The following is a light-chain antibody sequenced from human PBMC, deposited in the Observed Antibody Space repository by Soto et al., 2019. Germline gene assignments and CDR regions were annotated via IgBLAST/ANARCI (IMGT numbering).Light chain of an antibody. J-gene: IGKJ1*01. V-gene: IGKV3-20*01. CDR1: QSVSSSY. CDR3: QQYGSSSWT. Sequence: EIVLTQSPGTLSLSPGERATLSCRASQSVSSSYLAWYQQKLGQAPRLLIYGASSRATGIPDRFSGSGSGTDFTLTFSRLEPEDFAVYYCQQYGSSSWTFGQGTKVEIK. CDR2: GAS.